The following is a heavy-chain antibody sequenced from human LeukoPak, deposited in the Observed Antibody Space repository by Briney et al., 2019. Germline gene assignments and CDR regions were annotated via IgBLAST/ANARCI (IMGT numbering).Heavy chain of an antibody. D-gene: IGHD3-22*01. CDR2: IYTSGST. V-gene: IGHV4-4*07. CDR3: ARNCYDSSGYKYAFDY. Sequence: PSETLSLTCTVSGGSISSYYWSWIRQPAGKGLEWIGRIYTSGSTNYNPSLKSRVTMSVDTSKNQFSLKLSSVTAADTAVYYCARNCYDSSGYKYAFDYWGQGTLVTVSS. CDR1: GGSISSYY. J-gene: IGHJ4*02.